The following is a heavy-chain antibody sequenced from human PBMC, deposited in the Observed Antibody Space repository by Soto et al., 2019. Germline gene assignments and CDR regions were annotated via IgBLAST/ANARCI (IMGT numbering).Heavy chain of an antibody. CDR3: ARAYYYDSSGYPGYFDY. D-gene: IGHD3-22*01. CDR2: INPNSGGT. Sequence: ASVKVSCKASGYTFTGYYMHWVRQAPGQGLEWMGWINPNSGGTNYAQKFQGWVTMTMDTSISTAYMELSRLRSDDTAVYYCARAYYYDSSGYPGYFDYWGQGTLVPVSS. J-gene: IGHJ4*02. CDR1: GYTFTGYY. V-gene: IGHV1-2*04.